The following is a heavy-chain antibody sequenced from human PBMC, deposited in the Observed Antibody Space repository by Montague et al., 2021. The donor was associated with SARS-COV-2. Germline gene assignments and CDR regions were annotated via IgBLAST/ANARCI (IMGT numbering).Heavy chain of an antibody. D-gene: IGHD2-15*01. V-gene: IGHV6-1*01. Sequence: CAISGDSVSINTATWNWIRQSPSRGLEWLGRTYYRSKWYHDYAISLKSRITINPDTSKNQFSLQLSSVAPEDTAVFYCARTTTRMLYPENAFDIWGQGTMATVSS. CDR3: ARTTTRMLYPENAFDI. CDR1: GDSVSINTAT. J-gene: IGHJ3*02. CDR2: TYYRSKWYH.